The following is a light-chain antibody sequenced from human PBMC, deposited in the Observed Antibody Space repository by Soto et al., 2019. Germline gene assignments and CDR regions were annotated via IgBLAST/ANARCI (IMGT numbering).Light chain of an antibody. CDR3: SSYTNNSTYV. Sequence: QYVLTQSGSISESAGQSITISCTGTSSDVGGYNYVSWYQQHPGNAPKLMIYEVSNRPSGVSNRFSGYKSGNTASLTISGLQAEDEADYYCSSYTNNSTYVFGPGTKVTVL. J-gene: IGLJ1*01. CDR1: SSDVGGYNY. CDR2: EVS. V-gene: IGLV2-14*01.